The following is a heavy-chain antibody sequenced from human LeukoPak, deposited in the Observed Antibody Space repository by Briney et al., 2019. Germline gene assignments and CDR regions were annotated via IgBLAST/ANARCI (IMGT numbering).Heavy chain of an antibody. V-gene: IGHV3-23*01. Sequence: GGSLRLSCAASGFTFSNYAMAWVRQAPGKGLEWVSAISGNGGRTYSADSVQGRFTISRDNSKNTAYLQMDNLRAEDPAMYYCAKAHSISWPYAFDSWGQGTLVTVSS. J-gene: IGHJ4*02. CDR3: AKAHSISWPYAFDS. CDR2: ISGNGGRT. CDR1: GFTFSNYA. D-gene: IGHD6-13*01.